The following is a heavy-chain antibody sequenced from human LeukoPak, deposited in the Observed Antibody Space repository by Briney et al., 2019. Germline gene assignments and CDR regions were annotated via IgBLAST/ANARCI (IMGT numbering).Heavy chain of an antibody. V-gene: IGHV1-69*13. CDR3: AHDVVYCSSTRCYHEDHYYYMDV. CDR2: IIPIFVTA. D-gene: IGHD2-2*01. Sequence: SVKVSCNASEGTFSSYAISWVRQAPGHGLEWMGGIIPIFVTANDAQKFQGRVTITADESTSSAYIGLSSTSSEATAVYNCAHDVVYCSSTRCYHEDHYYYMDVWGKGTTVPLSS. CDR1: EGTFSSYA. J-gene: IGHJ6*03.